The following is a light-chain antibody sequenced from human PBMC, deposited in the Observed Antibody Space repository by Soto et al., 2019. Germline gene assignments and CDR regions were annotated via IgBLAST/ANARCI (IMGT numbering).Light chain of an antibody. CDR3: CSYAGSSTVV. CDR1: SSDVGSYNL. Sequence: QSVLTQPASVSGSPGQSITISCTGTSSDVGSYNLVSWYQQHPGKAPKLMIYEGSKRPSGVSNRCSGSKSGNTASLTTSGLQAEDEAEYYCCSYAGSSTVVFGGGTKLTVL. J-gene: IGLJ2*01. V-gene: IGLV2-23*01. CDR2: EGS.